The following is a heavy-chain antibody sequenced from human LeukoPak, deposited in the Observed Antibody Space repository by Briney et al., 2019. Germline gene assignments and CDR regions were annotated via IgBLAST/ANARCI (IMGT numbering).Heavy chain of an antibody. V-gene: IGHV3-21*01. J-gene: IGHJ4*02. D-gene: IGHD2-2*02. Sequence: GGSLRLSCAASGFTFSSYSMNWVRQAPGKGLEWVSSISSSSSCIYYADSVKGRFTISRDNAKNSLYLQMNSLRAEDTAVYYCASSFLGYCSSTSCYILGYYFDYWGQGTLVTVSS. CDR2: ISSSSSCI. CDR1: GFTFSSYS. CDR3: ASSFLGYCSSTSCYILGYYFDY.